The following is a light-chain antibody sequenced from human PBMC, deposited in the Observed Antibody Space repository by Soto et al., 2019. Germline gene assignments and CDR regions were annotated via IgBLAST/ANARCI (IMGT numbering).Light chain of an antibody. Sequence: IQMTQSPSTLSASVGDRVTITCRASHNIERWMAWYQQKPGKAPSLLIFDASTLHSGVPSRFSGSGSGTDFTLTNSSLQPDDFATYYCQQFAISTTFGQGTKVEVK. V-gene: IGKV1-5*01. CDR2: DAS. CDR1: HNIERW. J-gene: IGKJ1*01. CDR3: QQFAISTT.